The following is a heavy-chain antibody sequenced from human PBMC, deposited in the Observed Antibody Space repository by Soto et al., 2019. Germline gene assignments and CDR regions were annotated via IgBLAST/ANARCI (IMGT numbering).Heavy chain of an antibody. V-gene: IGHV3-21*01. CDR3: ARERGYSSSWYLSFGY. CDR1: GFTFSSYS. Sequence: EVQLVESGGGLVKPGGSLRLSCAASGFTFSSYSMNWVRQAPGKGLEWVSSISGSSNYIYHADSVKGLFTISRDNAKNSLSLQMNRLRAEDTAVYYCARERGYSSSWYLSFGYCGQGTLITVSS. J-gene: IGHJ4*02. CDR2: ISGSSNYI. D-gene: IGHD6-13*01.